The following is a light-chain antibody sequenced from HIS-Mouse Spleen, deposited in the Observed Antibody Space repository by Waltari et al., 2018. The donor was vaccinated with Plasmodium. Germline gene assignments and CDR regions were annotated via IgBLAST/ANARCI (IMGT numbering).Light chain of an antibody. CDR1: QSVSSSY. CDR3: QQYGSSPLT. J-gene: IGKJ4*01. CDR2: GAS. V-gene: IGKV3-20*01. Sequence: EMLLTQSPGPLSLSPGESATPSCRASQSVSSSYLAWYQQKPGQAPRLLIYGASSRATGIPDRFSGSGSGTDFTLTISRLEPEDFAVYYCQQYGSSPLTFGGGTKVEIK.